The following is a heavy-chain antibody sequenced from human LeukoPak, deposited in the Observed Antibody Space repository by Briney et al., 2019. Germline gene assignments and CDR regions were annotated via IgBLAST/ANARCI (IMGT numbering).Heavy chain of an antibody. D-gene: IGHD6-13*01. CDR2: IYYSGST. CDR3: ARAVLLPGYSSSPYFDY. J-gene: IGHJ4*02. Sequence: PSETLSLTCTVSGGSISSYYWSWIRQPPGKGLEWIGYIYYSGSTNYNPSLKSRVTISVDTSKNQFSLKLSSVTAADTAVYYCARAVLLPGYSSSPYFDYWGQGTLVTVSS. CDR1: GGSISSYY. V-gene: IGHV4-59*01.